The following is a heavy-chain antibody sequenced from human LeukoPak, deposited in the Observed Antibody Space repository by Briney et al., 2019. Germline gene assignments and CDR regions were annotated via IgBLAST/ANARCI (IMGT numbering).Heavy chain of an antibody. CDR2: IIPIFGTA. D-gene: IGHD5-12*01. Sequence: ASVKVSCKASGGTFSSYAISWVRQAPGQGLEWMGGIIPIFGTANYAQKFQGRVTITAAESTSTAYMELSSLRSEDTAVYYCGGGYPAAGAFDIWGQGTMVTVSS. CDR3: GGGYPAAGAFDI. J-gene: IGHJ3*02. V-gene: IGHV1-69*01. CDR1: GGTFSSYA.